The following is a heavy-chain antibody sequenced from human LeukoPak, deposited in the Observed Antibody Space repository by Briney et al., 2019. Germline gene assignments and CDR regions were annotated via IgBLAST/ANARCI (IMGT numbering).Heavy chain of an antibody. J-gene: IGHJ4*02. CDR1: GLTFKIYS. CDR3: ARDDTSVHFFDY. D-gene: IGHD1-1*01. CDR2: ISSSSSHM. Sequence: GGSLRLSCAASGLTFKIYSMNWVRQAPGKGLEWVSSISSSSSHMYYADSVKGRFTISRDNAKNSLYLQMNTLRAEDTAVYYCARDDTSVHFFDYWGQGTLVTVSS. V-gene: IGHV3-21*01.